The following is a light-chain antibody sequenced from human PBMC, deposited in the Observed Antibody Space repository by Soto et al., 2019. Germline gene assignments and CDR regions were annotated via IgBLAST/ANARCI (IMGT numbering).Light chain of an antibody. Sequence: EIVMTQSPATLSVSPGERATLSCRAGQGVTTNFAWYQQKSGQSPRLLIYDVSIRATGVPARFSGNGSETDFTLTISGLQSEDSAVYFCQQYNNWPFSFGQGTRVEIK. CDR2: DVS. V-gene: IGKV3-15*01. J-gene: IGKJ5*01. CDR3: QQYNNWPFS. CDR1: QGVTTN.